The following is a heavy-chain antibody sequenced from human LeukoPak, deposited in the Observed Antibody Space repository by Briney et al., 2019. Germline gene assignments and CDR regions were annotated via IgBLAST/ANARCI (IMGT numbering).Heavy chain of an antibody. CDR2: TYYRSKWYN. Sequence: SQTLSLTCAISGDSVSSNSAAWNWIRQSPSRGLEWLGRTYYRSKWYNDYAVSVKSRITINPDTSKNQFSLQLNSVTPEDTAVYYCARAAAAAATGWHYWFDPCGQGTLVTVSS. CDR3: ARAAAAAATGWHYWFDP. D-gene: IGHD6-13*01. J-gene: IGHJ5*02. V-gene: IGHV6-1*01. CDR1: GDSVSSNSAA.